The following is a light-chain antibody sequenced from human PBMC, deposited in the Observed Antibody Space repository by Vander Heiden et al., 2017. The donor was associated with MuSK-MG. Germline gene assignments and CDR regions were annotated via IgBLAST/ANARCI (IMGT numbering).Light chain of an antibody. CDR1: SSDVGGYNY. V-gene: IGLV2-8*01. J-gene: IGLJ1*01. CDR2: EVS. CDR3: SSYAGSNNV. Sequence: QSALTQPPSASGSPGPSVTISCTGTSSDVGGYNYVSWYQQPPRKAPKLMIYEVSKRSAVVPDRFSASKSGNTASLTVSGCEAEDEDDYFCSSYAGSNNVFGTGTKVTVL.